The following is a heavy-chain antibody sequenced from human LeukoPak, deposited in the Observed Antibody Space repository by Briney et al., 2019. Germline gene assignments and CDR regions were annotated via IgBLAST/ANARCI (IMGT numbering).Heavy chain of an antibody. J-gene: IGHJ4*02. Sequence: SETLSLTCTVSGGSISSGGYYWSWIRQPPGKGLEWIGYIYHSGSTYYNPSLKSRVTISVDRSKNQFSLKLSSVTAADTAVYYCARDRYGYCSSTSCYGSHFDYWGQGTLVTVSS. V-gene: IGHV4-30-2*01. CDR3: ARDRYGYCSSTSCYGSHFDY. D-gene: IGHD2-2*03. CDR2: IYHSGST. CDR1: GGSISSGGYY.